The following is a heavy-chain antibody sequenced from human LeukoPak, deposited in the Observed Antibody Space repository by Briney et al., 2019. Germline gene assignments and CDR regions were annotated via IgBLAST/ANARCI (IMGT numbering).Heavy chain of an antibody. V-gene: IGHV3-48*04. CDR1: GFTFSSYS. CDR2: ISSSGSTI. D-gene: IGHD3-22*01. Sequence: GGSLRLSCAASGFTFSSYSMNWVRQAPGKGLEWVSYISSSGSTIYYADSVKGRFTISRDNAKNSLYLQMNSLRAEDTAVYYCARGVGGYYYEGNWFDPWGQGTLVTVSS. J-gene: IGHJ5*02. CDR3: ARGVGGYYYEGNWFDP.